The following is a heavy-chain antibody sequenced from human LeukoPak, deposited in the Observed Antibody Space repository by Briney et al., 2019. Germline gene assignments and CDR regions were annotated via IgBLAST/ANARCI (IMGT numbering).Heavy chain of an antibody. D-gene: IGHD1-14*01. CDR3: ARQPPQYYGMDV. J-gene: IGHJ6*02. CDR2: IYTSGGT. V-gene: IGHV4-4*07. Sequence: SETLSLTCTVSGGSFSNYYWSWIRQPAGKGLEWIGRIYTSGGTNYNPSVKSRVTISVDTSNNQFSLKLTSVTAADTAVYYCARQPPQYYGMDVWGQGTTVTVSS. CDR1: GGSFSNYY.